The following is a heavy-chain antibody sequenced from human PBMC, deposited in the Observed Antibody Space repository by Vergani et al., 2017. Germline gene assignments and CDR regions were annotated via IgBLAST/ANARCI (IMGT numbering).Heavy chain of an antibody. J-gene: IGHJ4*02. CDR2: IYDSGDT. D-gene: IGHD3-16*01. V-gene: IGHV4-59*08. CDR1: GDSMNTYY. CDR3: ARHXRKTYTATMGWYDY. Sequence: QVQLQESGPGLVKPSETLPLTCSVSGDSMNTYYWTWIRQPPGKGLEWIGYIYDSGDTKYNPSLKSRVTMSLDTSKNQFSLKLSSVTAADTALYFCARHXRKTYTATMGWYDYWGQGILVTVSS.